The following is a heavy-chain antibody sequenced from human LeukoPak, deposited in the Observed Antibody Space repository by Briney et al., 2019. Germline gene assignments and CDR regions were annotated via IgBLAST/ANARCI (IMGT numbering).Heavy chain of an antibody. V-gene: IGHV4-39*01. Sequence: SETLSLTCTVSGGSISSSSYYWGWIRQPPGKGLEWIGTIYYSGYTYYNPSLESRVTISVDTSKNQFSLKLSSVTAADTAIYYCAKHYMGSSYNRGLDYWGQGTPVTVSS. CDR1: GGSISSSSYY. D-gene: IGHD3-10*01. CDR2: IYYSGYT. CDR3: AKHYMGSSYNRGLDY. J-gene: IGHJ4*02.